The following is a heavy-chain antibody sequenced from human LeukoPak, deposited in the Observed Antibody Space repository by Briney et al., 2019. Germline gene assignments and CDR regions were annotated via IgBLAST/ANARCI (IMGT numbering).Heavy chain of an antibody. Sequence: PSETLSLTCTVSGGSFSSSSYYWGWLRQPPGKGLVWLGSIYDSGGTYYNPSIRSRVTISVDTTKNQFSLKLSSVAAAAAVVYYCARRAHSYDSSRYYSPFDYWGQGTLVTVSS. CDR3: ARRAHSYDSSRYYSPFDY. D-gene: IGHD3-22*01. CDR2: IYDSGGT. V-gene: IGHV4-39*07. J-gene: IGHJ4*02. CDR1: GGSFSSSSYY.